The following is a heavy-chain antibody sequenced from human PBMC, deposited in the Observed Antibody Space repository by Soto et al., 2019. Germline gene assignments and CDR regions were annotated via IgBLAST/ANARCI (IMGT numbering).Heavy chain of an antibody. V-gene: IGHV1-8*01. J-gene: IGHJ4*02. Sequence: QVQLVQSGAEVREPGASVKVSCKASGYSFTSLDINWVRQTAGQGLEWMGWMEPSSGKTGYAQKFHDRVTITSDTSINTAYMELTTLTSDDTAFYYCARGVTAGVDYWGQGTLVTVSS. CDR2: MEPSSGKT. D-gene: IGHD1-26*01. CDR1: GYSFTSLD. CDR3: ARGVTAGVDY.